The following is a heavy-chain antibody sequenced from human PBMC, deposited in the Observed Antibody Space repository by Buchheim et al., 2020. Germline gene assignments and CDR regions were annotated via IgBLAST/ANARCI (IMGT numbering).Heavy chain of an antibody. CDR1: GFTFSRFW. J-gene: IGHJ4*02. CDR2: INEDGTEK. CDR3: AGETYYFDH. Sequence: EVLLVESGRGLVQPGGSLSLSCAASGFTFSRFWMSWVRQAPGKGLEWVANINEDGTEKYYVDSVKGRFTISRENAKKSLYLQMNSLTAEDAAVYYCAGETYYFDHWGQGAL. V-gene: IGHV3-7*01.